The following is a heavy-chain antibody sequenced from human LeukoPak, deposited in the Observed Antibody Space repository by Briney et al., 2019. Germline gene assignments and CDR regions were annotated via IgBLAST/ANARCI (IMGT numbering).Heavy chain of an antibody. CDR2: IIPIFGTA. Sequence: SVKVSCKASGGTFSSYAISWVRQAPGQGLEWMGGIIPIFGTANYAQKFQGRVTITADESTSTAYMELSSLRSEDTAVYYCASKAAARRGDFDYWGQGTLVTVSS. CDR1: GGTFSSYA. D-gene: IGHD6-13*01. V-gene: IGHV1-69*01. CDR3: ASKAAARRGDFDY. J-gene: IGHJ4*02.